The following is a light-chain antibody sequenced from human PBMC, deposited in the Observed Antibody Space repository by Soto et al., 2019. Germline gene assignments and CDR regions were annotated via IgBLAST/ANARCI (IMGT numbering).Light chain of an antibody. Sequence: QSALTQPASVSGSPGQSITLSCTGTSSDIGGYDYVSWYQRHPGKAPKLIIYDVNNRPSGVANRFSGSKSGNTASLTSSGLQAEDEADYDCTSYASGSSHVVFGGGTKLTVL. CDR2: DVN. J-gene: IGLJ2*01. CDR1: SSDIGGYDY. V-gene: IGLV2-14*01. CDR3: TSYASGSSHVV.